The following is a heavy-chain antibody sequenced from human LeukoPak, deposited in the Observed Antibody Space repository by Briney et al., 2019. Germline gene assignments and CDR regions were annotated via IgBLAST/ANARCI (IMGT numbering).Heavy chain of an antibody. V-gene: IGHV1-2*02. CDR2: INPNSGGT. Sequence: ASVKVSCKASGYTFTGYYMHWVRQAPGQGLEWMGWINPNSGGTNYAQKFQGRVTMTRDTSISTAYMELSRLRSDDTAVYYCARIFDGYNLGDYWGQGTLVTVSS. J-gene: IGHJ4*02. CDR1: GYTFTGYY. D-gene: IGHD5-24*01. CDR3: ARIFDGYNLGDY.